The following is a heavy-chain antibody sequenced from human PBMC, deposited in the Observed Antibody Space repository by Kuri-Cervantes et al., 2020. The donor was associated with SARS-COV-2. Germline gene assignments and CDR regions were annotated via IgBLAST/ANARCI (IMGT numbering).Heavy chain of an antibody. Sequence: GGSLRLSCAASGFTFSSYWMSWVRQAPGKGLEWVANIKQDRSEKYYVDSVKGRFTISRDNAKNSLYLQMNSLRAEDTAVYYCARGSRYDYVWGSYRYTASWYFDLWGRGTLVTVPS. V-gene: IGHV3-7*01. J-gene: IGHJ2*01. CDR3: ARGSRYDYVWGSYRYTASWYFDL. CDR2: IKQDRSEK. CDR1: GFTFSSYW. D-gene: IGHD3-16*02.